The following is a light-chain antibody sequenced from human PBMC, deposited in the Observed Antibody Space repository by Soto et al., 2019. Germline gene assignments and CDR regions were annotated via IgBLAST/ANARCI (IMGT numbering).Light chain of an antibody. CDR1: QSISSW. Sequence: DIQMTQSPSTLSASVGDRVTITCRASQSISSWLAWYQQKPGKAPKLLIYDASSLESGVPSRFSGSGSGTKFTLTIASLQPDDFATYYCQQVKSYPRTFGGGTKVDIK. V-gene: IGKV1-5*01. J-gene: IGKJ4*01. CDR2: DAS. CDR3: QQVKSYPRT.